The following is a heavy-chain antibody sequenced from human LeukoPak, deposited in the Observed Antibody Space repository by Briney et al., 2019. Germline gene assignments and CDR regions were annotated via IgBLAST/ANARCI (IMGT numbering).Heavy chain of an antibody. CDR2: INQDGRVK. CDR1: GFTFSGYW. Sequence: GGSLRLSCAASGFTFSGYWMSWVRQAPGKGLEWVDNINQDGRVKYYVDSVKGRFTISRDNAKTSLFLQMGSLRVEDTAVYYCARESTAGYNSSWYGSRNRGQGTLVSVSS. J-gene: IGHJ1*01. V-gene: IGHV3-7*01. CDR3: ARESTAGYNSSWYGSRN. D-gene: IGHD6-13*01.